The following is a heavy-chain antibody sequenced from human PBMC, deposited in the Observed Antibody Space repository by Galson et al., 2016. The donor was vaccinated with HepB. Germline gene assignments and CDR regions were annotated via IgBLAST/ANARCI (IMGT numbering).Heavy chain of an antibody. D-gene: IGHD5-18*01. CDR1: GFKFSDFA. V-gene: IGHV3-30*04. CDR3: ARDVGREGGYPYGYPPFYYFYGFHV. J-gene: IGHJ6*02. CDR2: ISYDGLSK. Sequence: SLRLSCAASGFKFSDFAFHWVRQAPGKGLEWVAVISYDGLSKDYVDSVKGRFSISRDDSKNTVFLQMNGLRAEDTALYYCARDVGREGGYPYGYPPFYYFYGFHVWGQGTTVTVSS.